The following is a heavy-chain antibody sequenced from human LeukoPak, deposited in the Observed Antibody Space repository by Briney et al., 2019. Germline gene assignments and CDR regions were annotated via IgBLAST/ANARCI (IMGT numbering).Heavy chain of an antibody. V-gene: IGHV1-2*04. CDR3: ARDPTSTYCGGDCYSSWYFDL. CDR1: GYTFTGYY. CDR2: INPNSGGT. D-gene: IGHD2-21*02. Sequence: ASVKVSCKASGYTFTGYYMHWVRQAPGQGLEWMGWINPNSGGTNYAQKFQGWVTMTRDTSISTAYMELSRLRSDDTAVYYCARDPTSTYCGGDCYSSWYFDLWGRGTLVTVSS. J-gene: IGHJ2*01.